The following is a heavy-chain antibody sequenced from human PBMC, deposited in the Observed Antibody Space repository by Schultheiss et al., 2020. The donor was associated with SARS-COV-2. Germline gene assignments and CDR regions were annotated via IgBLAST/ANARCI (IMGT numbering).Heavy chain of an antibody. Sequence: ASVNVSCKASGYRFTDYWINWVRQAPGQGLEWMGRINPSSGDTNYAQKFQDRVTMATDTSINTAYIEVISLMSDDTAVYYCARDPLGDGHDWQFDPWGQGTLVTVSS. D-gene: IGHD5-12*01. CDR2: INPSSGDT. CDR1: GYRFTDYW. CDR3: ARDPLGDGHDWQFDP. J-gene: IGHJ5*02. V-gene: IGHV1-2*06.